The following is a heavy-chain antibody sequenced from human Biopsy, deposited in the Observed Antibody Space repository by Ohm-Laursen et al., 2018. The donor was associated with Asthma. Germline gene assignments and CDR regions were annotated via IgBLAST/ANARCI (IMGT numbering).Heavy chain of an antibody. V-gene: IGHV1-69*01. D-gene: IGHD5-12*01. Sequence: SSVKVSCKASGDSFSNYAISWVRQAPGQGLEWMGGLIPVLGTPDHAQMFEGRVTITADESTSTAYMELSSLSSEDTAVYYCARGYSGSDRIVYYYSGLEVWGQGTMVTVSS. CDR1: GDSFSNYA. CDR2: LIPVLGTP. J-gene: IGHJ6*02. CDR3: ARGYSGSDRIVYYYSGLEV.